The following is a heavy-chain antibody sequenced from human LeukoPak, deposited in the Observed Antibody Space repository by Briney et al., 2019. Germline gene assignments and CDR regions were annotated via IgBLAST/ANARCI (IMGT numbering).Heavy chain of an antibody. CDR1: GYTFTSYY. Sequence: ASVKVSCKASGYTFTSYYMHWVRQAPGQGLEWMGGIIPIFGTANYAQKFQGRVTITADESTSTAYMELSSLRSEDTAVYYCARDRAYCGGDCYPGSPYYYFDYWGQGTLVTVSS. V-gene: IGHV1-69*13. J-gene: IGHJ4*02. D-gene: IGHD2-21*02. CDR2: IIPIFGTA. CDR3: ARDRAYCGGDCYPGSPYYYFDY.